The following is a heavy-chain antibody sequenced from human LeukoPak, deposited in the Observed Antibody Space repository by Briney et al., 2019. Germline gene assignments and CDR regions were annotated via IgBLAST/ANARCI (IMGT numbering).Heavy chain of an antibody. D-gene: IGHD1-26*01. CDR1: GYSISTDYY. J-gene: IGHJ4*02. CDR2: IYHSGNT. CDR3: ARYSGSYPFDY. V-gene: IGHV4-38-2*02. Sequence: SETLSLTCTVSGYSISTDYYWGWIRQPPGKGLEWIGSIYHSGNTYYNPSLKSRVTISVDTSKNQFSLKLSSVTAADTAVYYCARYSGSYPFDYWGQGTLVTVSS.